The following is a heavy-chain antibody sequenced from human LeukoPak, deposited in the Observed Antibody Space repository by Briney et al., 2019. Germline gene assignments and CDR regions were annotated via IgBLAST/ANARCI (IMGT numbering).Heavy chain of an antibody. CDR2: IRSKAYGGTT. CDR3: TRDSSGYDSNDY. J-gene: IGHJ4*02. V-gene: IGHV3-49*04. CDR1: GFTFGDYA. D-gene: IGHD5-12*01. Sequence: PGRSLSLSCTASGFTFGDYAMSWVRQAPGKGLEWVGFIRSKAYGGTTEYAASVKGRFTISRDDSKSIAYLQMNSLKTEDTAVYYCTRDSSGYDSNDYWGQGTLVTVSS.